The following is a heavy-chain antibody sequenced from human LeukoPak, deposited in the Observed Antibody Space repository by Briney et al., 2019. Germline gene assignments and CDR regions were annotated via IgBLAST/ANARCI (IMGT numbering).Heavy chain of an antibody. CDR3: AKGSGYPYNWFDP. CDR1: GFTFSSYV. V-gene: IGHV3-23*01. D-gene: IGHD3-22*01. CDR2: ISGSGGGT. J-gene: IGHJ5*02. Sequence: GGSLRLSCAASGFTFSSYVMNWVRQAQGKGLEWVSGISGSGGGTYYADSVRGRFIISRDNSNNTLYLQINSLRAEDTAVYYCAKGSGYPYNWFDPWGQGTLVTVSS.